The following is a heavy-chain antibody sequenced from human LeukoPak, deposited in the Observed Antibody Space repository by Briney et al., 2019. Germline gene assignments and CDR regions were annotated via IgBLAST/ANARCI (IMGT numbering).Heavy chain of an antibody. CDR2: INSDASTT. Sequence: GGSLRLSCAASGFTFSSYWMHWVRQAPGKGLVWVSRINSDASTTSYADSVKGRFTISRDNAKNTLHLQMNSLRAEDTAVYYCAKAVMVALAELGYWGQGTLVTVSS. V-gene: IGHV3-74*01. CDR3: AKAVMVALAELGY. D-gene: IGHD3-22*01. CDR1: GFTFSSYW. J-gene: IGHJ4*02.